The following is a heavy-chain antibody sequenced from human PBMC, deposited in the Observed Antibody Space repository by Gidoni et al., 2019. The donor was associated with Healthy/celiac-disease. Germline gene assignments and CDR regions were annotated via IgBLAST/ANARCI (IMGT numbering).Heavy chain of an antibody. Sequence: QVQLVESGGGVVQPGRSLRLSCAASGFTFSSYGMHWVRQAAGKGLEWVAVISYDGSNKSYADSVKGRFTISRDNSKNTLDLQMNSLRAEDTAVYYCAKDAARRNYYYMDVWGKGTTVTVSS. CDR2: ISYDGSNK. CDR1: GFTFSSYG. D-gene: IGHD6-6*01. CDR3: AKDAARRNYYYMDV. J-gene: IGHJ6*03. V-gene: IGHV3-30*18.